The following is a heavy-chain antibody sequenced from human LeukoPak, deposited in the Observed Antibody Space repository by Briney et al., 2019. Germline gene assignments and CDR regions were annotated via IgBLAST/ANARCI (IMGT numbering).Heavy chain of an antibody. V-gene: IGHV3-74*01. Sequence: PGGSLRLSCVASGFTFGSYSMSWVRQAPGKGLVWVSRINSDGSSIAYADSVQGRFTISRDNAKNTLYLQVSSLSVEDTAVYYCARETSTGKYPQNVPDYWGQGTLVTVSS. CDR2: INSDGSSI. D-gene: IGHD2-8*02. CDR3: ARETSTGKYPQNVPDY. CDR1: GFTFGSYS. J-gene: IGHJ4*02.